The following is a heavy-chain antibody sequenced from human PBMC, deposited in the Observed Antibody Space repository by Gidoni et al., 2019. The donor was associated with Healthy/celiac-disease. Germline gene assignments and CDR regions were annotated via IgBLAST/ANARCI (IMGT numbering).Heavy chain of an antibody. CDR2: ISGSGGST. J-gene: IGHJ4*02. CDR1: GFAFSSYA. V-gene: IGHV3-23*01. D-gene: IGHD5-18*01. Sequence: EVQLLEYGGGLVQPGGSLRLSCAASGFAFSSYAMSWVRQAPGKGLEWVSAISGSGGSTYYADSVKGRFTISRDNSKNTLYLQMNSLRAEDTAVYYCAKDGGIQLWLEGGYWGQGTLVTVSS. CDR3: AKDGGIQLWLEGGY.